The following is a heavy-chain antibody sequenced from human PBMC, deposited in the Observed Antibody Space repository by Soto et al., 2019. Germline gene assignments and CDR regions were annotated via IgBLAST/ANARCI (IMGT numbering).Heavy chain of an antibody. CDR3: ARGRWVRGSGNYYLDF. CDR1: GYTFSNYA. CDR2: INAGNGHT. D-gene: IGHD3-10*01. Sequence: QVQFVQSGAEVKKPGASVKVSCKASGYTFSNYAIHWVRQAPGQSLEWMGWINAGNGHTKYSQKFQGRITTTRDTSSSTAYLELSSLRSEDTAVYYCARGRWVRGSGNYYLDFWGQGTLVTVSS. V-gene: IGHV1-3*01. J-gene: IGHJ4*02.